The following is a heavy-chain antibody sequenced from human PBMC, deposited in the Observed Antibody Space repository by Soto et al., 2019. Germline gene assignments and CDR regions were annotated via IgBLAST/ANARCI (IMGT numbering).Heavy chain of an antibody. CDR3: ARGWGRIFED. D-gene: IGHD3-16*01. Sequence: QVQLQQWGAGLLKPSETLSLTCAVYGGSFSGYYWSWIRQPPGKGLEWIGEINHSGSTNYNPSLKSRVTISADTSKNQFSPKLSSVAAADKAVYYCARGWGRIFEDWGQGTLVTVSS. V-gene: IGHV4-34*01. J-gene: IGHJ4*02. CDR1: GGSFSGYY. CDR2: INHSGST.